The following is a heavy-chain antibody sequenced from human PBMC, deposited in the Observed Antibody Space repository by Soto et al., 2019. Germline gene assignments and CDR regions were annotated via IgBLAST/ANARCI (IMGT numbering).Heavy chain of an antibody. CDR3: VRDSPLMTTVTSPPDY. CDR1: GFTFDDYG. J-gene: IGHJ4*02. V-gene: IGHV3-20*04. CDR2: ITWIGDST. Sequence: EVQLVESGGGVVRPGGSLRLSCAASGFTFDDYGMSWVRQAPGKGLEWVPGITWIGDSTGYADSVKGPFTISRENAKNSLYLQMNSLRAEDTAMYFCVRDSPLMTTVTSPPDYWGQGTLVTVSS. D-gene: IGHD4-17*01.